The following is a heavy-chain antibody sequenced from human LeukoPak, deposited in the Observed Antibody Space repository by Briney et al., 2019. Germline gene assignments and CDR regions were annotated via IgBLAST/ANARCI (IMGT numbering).Heavy chain of an antibody. CDR3: ARERPGDCSGGSCYSARFDY. J-gene: IGHJ4*02. D-gene: IGHD2-15*01. Sequence: GGSLRLSCAASGFTFSSYGMHWVRQAPGKGLEWVAVIWYDGSNKYYADSVKGRFTISRDNSKNTLYLQMNSLRVEDTAVYYCARERPGDCSGGSCYSARFDYWGQGTLVTVSS. CDR2: IWYDGSNK. V-gene: IGHV3-33*01. CDR1: GFTFSSYG.